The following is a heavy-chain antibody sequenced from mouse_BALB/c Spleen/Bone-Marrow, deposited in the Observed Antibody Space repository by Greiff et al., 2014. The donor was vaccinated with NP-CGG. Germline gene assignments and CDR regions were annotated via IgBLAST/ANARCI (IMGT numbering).Heavy chain of an antibody. CDR1: GHTFTDYW. J-gene: IGHJ3*01. CDR2: IDTSDNYT. V-gene: IGHV1-69*01. CDR3: ARSDYRFDPLPY. Sequence: QVQLKESGAELVMPGASVKMSCKASGHTFTDYWMHWVKQRPGQGLEWIGAIDTSDNYTSYNQKFKGKATLTVDESSSTAYMQLSSLTSEDSAVYYCARSDYRFDPLPYWGQGTLVTVSA. D-gene: IGHD2-14*01.